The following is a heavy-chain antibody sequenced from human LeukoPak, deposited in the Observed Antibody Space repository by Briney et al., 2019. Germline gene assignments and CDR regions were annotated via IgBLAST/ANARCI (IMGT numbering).Heavy chain of an antibody. V-gene: IGHV5-51*01. J-gene: IGHJ6*02. D-gene: IGHD6-13*01. Sequence: GESLKISCKGSGYSFTSYWIGWVRQTPGKGLDWMGIIYPGDSDTRYSPSFQGQVTISADKSISTAYLQWSSLKASDTAMYYCARLPAAAGTVYYYYGMDVWGQGTTVTVSS. CDR3: ARLPAAAGTVYYYYGMDV. CDR2: IYPGDSDT. CDR1: GYSFTSYW.